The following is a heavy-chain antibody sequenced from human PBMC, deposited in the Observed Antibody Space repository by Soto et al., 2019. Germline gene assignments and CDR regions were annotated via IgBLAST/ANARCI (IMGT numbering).Heavy chain of an antibody. CDR3: AREYYDYVWGSYRYGY. V-gene: IGHV1-69*01. CDR1: GGTFSSYD. Sequence: QVQLVQSGAEVKKPGSSVKVSCKASGGTFSSYDISWVRQAPGQGLEWMGGIIPIFGTANYAQKFQGRVTIPADESTSTAYMELSSLRSEDTAVYYCAREYYDYVWGSYRYGYWGQGTLVTVSS. J-gene: IGHJ4*02. D-gene: IGHD3-16*02. CDR2: IIPIFGTA.